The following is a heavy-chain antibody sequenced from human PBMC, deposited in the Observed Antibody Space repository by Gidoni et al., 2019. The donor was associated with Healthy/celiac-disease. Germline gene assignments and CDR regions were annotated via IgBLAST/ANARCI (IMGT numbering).Heavy chain of an antibody. CDR1: GGSISSSNW. Sequence: QVQLQESGPGLVKPSGTMSLTCAVSGGSISSSNWWSWVRQPPGKGLEWIGEIYHSGSTNYNPDLKSRVTISVDKSKNQFSLKLSSVTAADTAVYYCARGLMYYYDSSGLGAFDIWGQGKMVTVSS. CDR2: IYHSGST. D-gene: IGHD3-22*01. V-gene: IGHV4-4*02. J-gene: IGHJ3*02. CDR3: ARGLMYYYDSSGLGAFDI.